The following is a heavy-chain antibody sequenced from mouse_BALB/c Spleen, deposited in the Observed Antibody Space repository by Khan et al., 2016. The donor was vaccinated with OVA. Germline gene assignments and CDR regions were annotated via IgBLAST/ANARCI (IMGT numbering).Heavy chain of an antibody. CDR2: ISYDGIT. V-gene: IGHV3-6*02. J-gene: IGHJ2*01. CDR1: GYSITSGCF. Sequence: EVQLQESGPGLVKPSQSLSLSCSVTGYSITSGCFWYWIRQSPGNILELRGYISYDGITNYNPSLKNRISITRDTSTNQSFLKLNAVTTEDTATYYCAGDETATYYVDYWGQGTTLTVSS. D-gene: IGHD6-1*01. CDR3: AGDETATYYVDY.